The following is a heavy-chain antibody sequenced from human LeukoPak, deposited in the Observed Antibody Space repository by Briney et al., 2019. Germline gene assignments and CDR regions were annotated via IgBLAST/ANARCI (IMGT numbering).Heavy chain of an antibody. V-gene: IGHV1-69*01. J-gene: IGHJ4*02. CDR1: GGTFSSYA. CDR3: AREDYDILTGYYYFDY. CDR2: IIPIFGTA. Sequence: SMKVSCKASGGTFSSYAISWVRQAPGQGLEWMGGIIPIFGTANYAQKFQGRVTITADESTSTAYMELSSLRSEDTAVYYCAREDYDILTGYYYFDYWGQGTLVTVSS. D-gene: IGHD3-9*01.